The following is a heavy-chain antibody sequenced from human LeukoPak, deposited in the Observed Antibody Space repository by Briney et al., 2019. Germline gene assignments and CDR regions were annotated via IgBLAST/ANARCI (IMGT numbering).Heavy chain of an antibody. CDR3: ARDRNPGPYTSGYPTFDY. D-gene: IGHD3-22*01. Sequence: GGSLRLSCAASIFTFNKYAMNWVRQTPGKGLEWVAVISYDGSTKYYRDSVRGRFTISRDNSKNTLYLQMNSLRSDDTGVYFCARDRNPGPYTSGYPTFDYWGQGTLVTVSS. V-gene: IGHV3-30*04. J-gene: IGHJ4*02. CDR2: ISYDGSTK. CDR1: IFTFNKYA.